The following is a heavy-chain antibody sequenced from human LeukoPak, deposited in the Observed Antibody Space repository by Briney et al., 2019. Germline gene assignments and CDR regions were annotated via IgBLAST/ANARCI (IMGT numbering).Heavy chain of an antibody. CDR1: RYTLTELS. CDR3: ATGLTYDFWSGYQTFDY. J-gene: IGHJ4*02. CDR2: IDPEDGET. Sequence: ASVKVSCKVSRYTLTELSMHWVRQAPGKALEWMGGIDPEDGETIYAQKFQGRVTMTEDTSTDTAYMELSSLRSEDTAVYYCATGLTYDFWSGYQTFDYWGQGTLVTVSS. D-gene: IGHD3-3*01. V-gene: IGHV1-24*01.